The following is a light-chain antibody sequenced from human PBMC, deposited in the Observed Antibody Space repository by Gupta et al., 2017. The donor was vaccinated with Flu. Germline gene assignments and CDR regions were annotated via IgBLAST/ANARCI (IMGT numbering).Light chain of an antibody. CDR2: WAS. Sequence: DIVMTQSPDSLSVSLGERATINCKSSQSVLYSSNNKNYLACYQQKPGQPPKLLIYWASTRESGVPDLFSGSWSRTDFTLTISSLHAEDVAVYYCQQYYSTLWTFGQGTKVEIK. CDR1: QSVLYSSNNKNY. J-gene: IGKJ1*01. V-gene: IGKV4-1*01. CDR3: QQYYSTLWT.